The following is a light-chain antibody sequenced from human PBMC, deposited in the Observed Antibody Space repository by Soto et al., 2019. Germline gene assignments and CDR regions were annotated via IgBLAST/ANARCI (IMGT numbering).Light chain of an antibody. CDR3: CSYAGSSFWV. V-gene: IGLV2-11*01. CDR2: DVS. CDR1: SSDVGGYNY. J-gene: IGLJ3*02. Sequence: QSALTQPRSVSGSPGQSVTISCTGTSSDVGGYNYVSWYQQHTGKAPKLMIYDVSKRPSGVPDRFSGSKSGNTASLTISGLQAEDEADYYCCSYAGSSFWVFGGGTQLTVL.